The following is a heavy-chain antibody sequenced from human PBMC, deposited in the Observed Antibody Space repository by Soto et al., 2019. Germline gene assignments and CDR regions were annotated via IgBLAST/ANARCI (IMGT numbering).Heavy chain of an antibody. Sequence: LSLTCAVSGGSISNYYWSWIRQPAGKGLEWIGRFYASGYTNYNPSLKSRVTMSLDISKNQFSLRLSSVTAADTAVYYCARGNQVAMSDYWGQGTLVTVSS. CDR3: ARGNQVAMSDY. CDR1: GGSISNYY. CDR2: FYASGYT. V-gene: IGHV4-4*07. J-gene: IGHJ4*02.